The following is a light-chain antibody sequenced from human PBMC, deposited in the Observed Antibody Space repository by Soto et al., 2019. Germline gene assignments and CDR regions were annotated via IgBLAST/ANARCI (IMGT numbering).Light chain of an antibody. CDR1: QYVSVRF. V-gene: IGKV3-20*01. Sequence: EIELTESPSSLSLSPWESSTLSFMASQYVSVRFLSWYQQKPGQAPRLLIYGASDRATGIPERFTGSGSGTDFTLTINRLEPEDFAVYFCQQYGSSPQTFGQGTKVDIK. J-gene: IGKJ1*01. CDR2: GAS. CDR3: QQYGSSPQT.